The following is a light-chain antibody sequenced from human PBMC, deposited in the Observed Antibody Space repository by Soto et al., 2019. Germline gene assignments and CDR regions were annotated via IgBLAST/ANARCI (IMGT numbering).Light chain of an antibody. Sequence: EIVMTQSPATLSVSPGERATLSCRASQSVSIDLTWYQQKPGQAPRLLIYGASTRATGIPARFSGSGSGTDFTLTISSLQPEDFAVYYCQQDYNLPWTFGQGTKVDIK. J-gene: IGKJ1*01. CDR1: QSVSID. CDR3: QQDYNLPWT. V-gene: IGKV3D-15*02. CDR2: GAS.